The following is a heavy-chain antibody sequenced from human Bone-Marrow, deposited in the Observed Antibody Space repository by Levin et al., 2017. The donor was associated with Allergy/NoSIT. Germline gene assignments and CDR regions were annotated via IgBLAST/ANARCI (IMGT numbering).Heavy chain of an antibody. CDR3: AREGNAFRSADQVGDYGLDV. D-gene: IGHD3-3*01. Sequence: SQTLSLTCSVSGGSMSGYYWSWIRQPPGRRLEWIGYIYYSGGANYNPSLKSRVTMSVDTSKNQFFLNLRSVTAADTAVYYCAREGNAFRSADQVGDYGLDVWGQGTTVTVSS. CDR2: IYYSGGA. J-gene: IGHJ6*02. V-gene: IGHV4-59*01. CDR1: GGSMSGYY.